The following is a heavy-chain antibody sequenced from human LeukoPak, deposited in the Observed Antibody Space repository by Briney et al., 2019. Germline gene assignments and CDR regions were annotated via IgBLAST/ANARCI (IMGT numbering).Heavy chain of an antibody. Sequence: GASVKVSCKASGGTFSSYAISWVRQAPGQGLEWMGGIIPIFGTANYAQKFQGRVTITADESTSTAYMGLSSLRSEDTAVYYCARPTVNSSGYYPPSYYYGMDVWGQGTTVTVSS. CDR2: IIPIFGTA. J-gene: IGHJ6*02. D-gene: IGHD3-22*01. V-gene: IGHV1-69*13. CDR1: GGTFSSYA. CDR3: ARPTVNSSGYYPPSYYYGMDV.